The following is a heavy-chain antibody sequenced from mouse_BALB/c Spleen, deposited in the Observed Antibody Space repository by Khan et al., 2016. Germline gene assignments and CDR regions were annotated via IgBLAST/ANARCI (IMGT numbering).Heavy chain of an antibody. CDR2: ISHSGST. Sequence: EVQLQESGPSLVKLSQTLSLTCSVTGDSITSGYWNWIRKFPGNKLEYMGYISHSGSTYYNPSLKSRISITRHTSKNQYYLQLNSVTTEDTATYYCVRYDGSTYVKGMDYWGQGTSVTVSS. D-gene: IGHD1-1*01. V-gene: IGHV3-8*02. CDR1: GDSITSGY. J-gene: IGHJ4*01. CDR3: VRYDGSTYVKGMDY.